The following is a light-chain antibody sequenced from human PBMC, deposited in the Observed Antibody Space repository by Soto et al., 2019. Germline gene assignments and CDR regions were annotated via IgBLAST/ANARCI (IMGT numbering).Light chain of an antibody. V-gene: IGKV3-20*01. CDR2: GAS. CDR1: QSVSISY. Sequence: EIVLTQSPGTLSLSPGERATLSCRASQSVSISYLAWYPQKPVQAPRLLIYGASSRATGTTDRFSRSGSGTDFTLTISRLEPEDFAVYYCQQYGSSPPTFGQGTKV. CDR3: QQYGSSPPT. J-gene: IGKJ1*01.